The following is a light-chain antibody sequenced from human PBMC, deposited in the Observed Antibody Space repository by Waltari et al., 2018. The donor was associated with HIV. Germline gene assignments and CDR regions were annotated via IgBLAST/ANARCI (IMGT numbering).Light chain of an antibody. Sequence: EIVLTQSPGTLSLSPGERATLSCRASQSVMSNYLAWYQQKPGQAPRLLIYAASSRATGIPDRFIGGGSVSGFTLTITRLEPEDFAVYYCQQYGSSPITFGQGTRLEIK. CDR1: QSVMSNY. CDR2: AAS. V-gene: IGKV3-20*01. J-gene: IGKJ5*01. CDR3: QQYGSSPIT.